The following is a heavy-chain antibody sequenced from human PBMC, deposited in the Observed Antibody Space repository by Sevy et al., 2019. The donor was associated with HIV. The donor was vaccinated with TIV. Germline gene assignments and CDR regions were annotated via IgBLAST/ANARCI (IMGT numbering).Heavy chain of an antibody. CDR2: ISYDGSNK. CDR1: GFTFSSYG. V-gene: IGHV3-30*18. D-gene: IGHD3-22*01. Sequence: GGSLRLSCAASGFTFSSYGMHWVRQAPGKGLEWVVVISYDGSNKYYADSVKGRFTISRDNSKNTLYLQMNSLRAEDTAVYYCAKGGYYDSSGYFDYWGQGTLVTVSS. CDR3: AKGGYYDSSGYFDY. J-gene: IGHJ4*02.